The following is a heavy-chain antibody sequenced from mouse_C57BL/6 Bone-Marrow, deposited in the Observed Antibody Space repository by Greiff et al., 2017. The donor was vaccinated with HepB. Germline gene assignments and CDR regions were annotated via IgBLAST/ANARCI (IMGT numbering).Heavy chain of an antibody. CDR3: AIYGSSVYYFDY. D-gene: IGHD1-1*01. V-gene: IGHV1-55*01. CDR1: GYTFTSYW. J-gene: IGHJ2*01. Sequence: VQLQQPGAELVKPGASVKMSCKASGYTFTSYWITWVKQRPGQGLEWIGDIYPGSGSTNYNEKFKSKATLTVDTSSSTAYMQLSSLTSEDSAVYYCAIYGSSVYYFDYWVQGTTLTVSS. CDR2: IYPGSGST.